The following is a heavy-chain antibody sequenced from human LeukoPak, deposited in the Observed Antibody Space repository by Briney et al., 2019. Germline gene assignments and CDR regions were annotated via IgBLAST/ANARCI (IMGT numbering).Heavy chain of an antibody. V-gene: IGHV4-59*12. D-gene: IGHD6-13*01. CDR3: ARIQGYMIVPMDV. J-gene: IGHJ6*04. CDR1: GDSIRSYY. CDR2: IYYSGST. Sequence: SETLSLTCTVSGDSIRSYYWSWIRQPPGKGLEWIGYIYYSGSTKYNPSLKSRVTISVDTSKNQFSLKLSSVTAADTAVYYCARIQGYMIVPMDVWGKGTTVTVSS.